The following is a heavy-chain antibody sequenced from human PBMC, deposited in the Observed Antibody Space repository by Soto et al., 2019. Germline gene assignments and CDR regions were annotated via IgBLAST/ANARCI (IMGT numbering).Heavy chain of an antibody. Sequence: GGSLRLSCAASGFTFSSYGMHWVRQAPGKGLEWVAVISYDGSNKYYADSVKCRFTISRDNSKNKMYKQMNSLRAEDTAVYYCAKGGGQSKYLIPRLMDVWGQGTTVTVSS. CDR1: GFTFSSYG. V-gene: IGHV3-30*18. CDR3: AKGGGQSKYLIPRLMDV. J-gene: IGHJ6*02. CDR2: ISYDGSNK. D-gene: IGHD4-4*01.